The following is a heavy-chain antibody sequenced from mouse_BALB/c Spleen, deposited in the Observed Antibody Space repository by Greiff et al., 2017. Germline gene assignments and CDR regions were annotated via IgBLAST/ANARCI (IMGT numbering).Heavy chain of an antibody. CDR2: IWAGGST. CDR3: ARDRGTTVVGAMDY. V-gene: IGHV2-9*02. J-gene: IGHJ4*01. CDR1: GFSLTSYG. D-gene: IGHD1-1*01. Sequence: VMLVESGPGLVAPSQSLSITCTVSGFSLTSYGVHWVRQPPGKGLEWLGVIWAGGSTNYNSALMSRLSISKDNSKSQVFLKMNSLQTDDTAMYYCARDRGTTVVGAMDYWGQGTSVTVSS.